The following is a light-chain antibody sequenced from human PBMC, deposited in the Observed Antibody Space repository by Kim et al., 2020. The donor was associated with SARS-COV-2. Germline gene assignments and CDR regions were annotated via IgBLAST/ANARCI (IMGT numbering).Light chain of an antibody. J-gene: IGKJ4*01. Sequence: RSASVGDRVTIPCQASQDSTNYLNWYQHKPGKAPKLLIYDASNLETGVPSRFSGSGSGTHFTFTISSLQPEDFATYYCHQYDDLIFGGGTKVDIK. CDR2: DAS. CDR3: HQYDDLI. V-gene: IGKV1-33*01. CDR1: QDSTNY.